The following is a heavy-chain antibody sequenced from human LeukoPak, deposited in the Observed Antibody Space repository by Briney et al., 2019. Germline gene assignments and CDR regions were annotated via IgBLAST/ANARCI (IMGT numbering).Heavy chain of an antibody. CDR2: INRDGGEK. D-gene: IGHD3-22*01. CDR3: AKDLRDYYDSSGYPY. V-gene: IGHV3-7*01. Sequence: GGSLRLSCAASGFTFSNFWMSWVRQAPGKGLAWAANINRDGGEKNYVDSVKGRFTISRDNAKNSLYLQMDSLRAEDTAVYYCAKDLRDYYDSSGYPYWGQGTLVTVSS. J-gene: IGHJ4*02. CDR1: GFTFSNFW.